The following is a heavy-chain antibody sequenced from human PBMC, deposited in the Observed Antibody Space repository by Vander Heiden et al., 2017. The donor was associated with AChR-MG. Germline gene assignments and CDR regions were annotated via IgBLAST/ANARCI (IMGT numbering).Heavy chain of an antibody. V-gene: IGHV1-24*01. Sequence: QVQLVQSGAEVKKPGASVTVYCKVSGYTLTELSMHWVRQAPGKGLEWMGGFDPEDGETSYSQKVQGRVTMTEDTSTDTAYMELRSMRSEDTAVYYCATAAAVAGPFDYWGQGTLVTVSS. J-gene: IGHJ4*02. CDR1: GYTLTELS. D-gene: IGHD6-19*01. CDR3: ATAAAVAGPFDY. CDR2: FDPEDGET.